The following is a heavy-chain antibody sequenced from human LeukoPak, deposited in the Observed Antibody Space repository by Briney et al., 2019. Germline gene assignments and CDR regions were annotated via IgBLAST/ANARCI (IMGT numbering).Heavy chain of an antibody. Sequence: GSLRLSCAASGFTFSSYAMSWIRQPPGKGLEWIGEINHSGSTNYNPSLKSRVTISVDTSKNQFSLKLSSVTAADTAVYYCATVPGEIGSHNWFDPWGQGTLVTVSS. J-gene: IGHJ5*02. D-gene: IGHD5-24*01. CDR1: GFTFSSYA. CDR3: ATVPGEIGSHNWFDP. CDR2: INHSGST. V-gene: IGHV4-34*08.